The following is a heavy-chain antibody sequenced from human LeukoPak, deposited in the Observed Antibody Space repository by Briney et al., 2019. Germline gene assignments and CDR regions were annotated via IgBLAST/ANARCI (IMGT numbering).Heavy chain of an antibody. CDR2: INSDGSST. J-gene: IGHJ1*01. Sequence: GGSLRLSCAASGFTFSSYWMHWVRQAPGKGLVWVSRINSDGSSTSYADSVKGRFTISRDNAKNTLYLQMNSLRAEDTAVYYCARVVAAAGTGFQHWGQGTLVTVSS. CDR3: ARVVAAAGTGFQH. V-gene: IGHV3-74*01. D-gene: IGHD6-13*01. CDR1: GFTFSSYW.